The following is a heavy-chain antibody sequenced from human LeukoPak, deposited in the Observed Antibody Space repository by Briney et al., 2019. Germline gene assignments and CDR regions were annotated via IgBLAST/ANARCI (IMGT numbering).Heavy chain of an antibody. CDR1: GFMLSSFW. Sequence: GGSLSLSCEALGFMLSSFWRGWVRQAPGKGREWVANIKRDGSEKSYVDSVKGRFTISRDNAKNSLYLQMNRLRAEDTGVYYCAAVDHGNDYWGQGTLVTVSS. V-gene: IGHV3-7*01. J-gene: IGHJ4*02. D-gene: IGHD1-14*01. CDR2: IKRDGSEK. CDR3: AAVDHGNDY.